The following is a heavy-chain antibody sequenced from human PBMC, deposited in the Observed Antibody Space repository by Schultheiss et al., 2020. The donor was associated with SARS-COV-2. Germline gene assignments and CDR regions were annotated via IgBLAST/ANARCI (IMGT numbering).Heavy chain of an antibody. Sequence: GESLKISCAASGFAFSYFGIHWVRQAPGKGLEWVAVISYDGSNKYYADSVKGRFTISRDNSKNTLYLQMNSLRTEDTAVYYCARRKQISPPRDYYYMDVWGTGTTVTVSS. CDR3: ARRKQISPPRDYYYMDV. D-gene: IGHD2-15*01. J-gene: IGHJ6*03. V-gene: IGHV3-30*03. CDR2: ISYDGSNK. CDR1: GFAFSYFG.